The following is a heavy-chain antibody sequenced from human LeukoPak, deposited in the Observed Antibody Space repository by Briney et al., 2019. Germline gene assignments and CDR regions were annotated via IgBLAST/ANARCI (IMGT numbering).Heavy chain of an antibody. CDR1: GGTFSSYA. D-gene: IGHD3-22*01. CDR3: AKEGEGHITMTALLTRDLDY. Sequence: SVKVSCKASGGTFSSYAISWVRQAPGQGLEWMGRIIPILGIANYAQKFQGRVTITADKSTSTAYMELSSLRSEDTAVYYCAKEGEGHITMTALLTRDLDYWGQGTLVTVSS. V-gene: IGHV1-69*04. J-gene: IGHJ4*02. CDR2: IIPILGIA.